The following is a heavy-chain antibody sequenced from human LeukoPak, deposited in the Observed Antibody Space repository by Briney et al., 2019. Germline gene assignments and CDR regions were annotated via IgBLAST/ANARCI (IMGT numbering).Heavy chain of an antibody. CDR2: ISWTDAK. D-gene: IGHD3-10*01. V-gene: IGHV2-5*01. CDR3: ARRLIRAYGSGSYNCFDP. CDR1: GFSISTTGVG. J-gene: IGHJ5*02. Sequence: GPTLVKPIQTLTLTFAFSGFSISTTGVGVGWIRQPPGKALEWLAVISWTDAKQYCTSLKSRLTIIKDTSKNQVVLTLTNMDPVDTATYYCARRLIRAYGSGSYNCFDPWGQGTLVTVSS.